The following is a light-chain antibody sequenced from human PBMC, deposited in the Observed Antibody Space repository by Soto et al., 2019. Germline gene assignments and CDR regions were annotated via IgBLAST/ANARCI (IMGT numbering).Light chain of an antibody. V-gene: IGLV2-14*01. CDR2: EVT. J-gene: IGLJ2*01. CDR3: SSYTTSTTLV. CDR1: SSDVGGYSY. Sequence: QSVLTQPASVSGSPGQSITISCTGTSSDVGGYSYVSWYQQHPSKAPKLLIYEVTSRPSGVSDRFSGSKSGNTASLTISGLQTEDEADYYCSSYTTSTTLVFGGGTKVTVL.